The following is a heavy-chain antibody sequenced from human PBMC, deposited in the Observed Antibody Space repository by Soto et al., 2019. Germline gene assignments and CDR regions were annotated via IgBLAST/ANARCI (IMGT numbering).Heavy chain of an antibody. D-gene: IGHD4-4*01. V-gene: IGHV3-15*07. Sequence: GGSLRLSCAASGFTFSNAWMNWVRQAPGKGLEWVGRIKSKTDGGTTDYAAPVKGRFTISRDDSKNTLYLQMNSLKTEDTAVYYCTTDRWDSKDYYGVDVWGQGTTVTVSS. CDR2: IKSKTDGGTT. CDR3: TTDRWDSKDYYGVDV. CDR1: GFTFSNAW. J-gene: IGHJ6*02.